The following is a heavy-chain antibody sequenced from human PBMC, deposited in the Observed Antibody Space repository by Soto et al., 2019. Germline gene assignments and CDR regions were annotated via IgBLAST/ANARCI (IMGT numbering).Heavy chain of an antibody. Sequence: SVKVSCKASGGTFSSYTISWVRQAPGQGLEWKGRIIPILGIANYAQKFQGRVTITADKSTSTAYMELSSLRSEDTAVYYCAREYCSSTSCYYYYYYMDVWGKGTTVTVSS. CDR2: IIPILGIA. CDR3: AREYCSSTSCYYYYYYMDV. V-gene: IGHV1-69*04. CDR1: GGTFSSYT. D-gene: IGHD2-2*01. J-gene: IGHJ6*03.